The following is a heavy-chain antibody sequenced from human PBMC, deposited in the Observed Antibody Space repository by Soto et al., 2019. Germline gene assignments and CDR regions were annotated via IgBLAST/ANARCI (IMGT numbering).Heavy chain of an antibody. CDR1: GDSVSSNSAA. Sequence: SQTLSLTCAISGDSVSSNSAAWNWIRPSPSRGLEWLGRTYYRSKWYNDYAVSVKSRITINPDTSKNQFSLQLNSVTPEDTAVYYCAREAFPYCSSTSCSRRESGMDVWGQGTTVTVSS. D-gene: IGHD2-2*01. CDR2: TYYRSKWYN. CDR3: AREAFPYCSSTSCSRRESGMDV. J-gene: IGHJ6*02. V-gene: IGHV6-1*01.